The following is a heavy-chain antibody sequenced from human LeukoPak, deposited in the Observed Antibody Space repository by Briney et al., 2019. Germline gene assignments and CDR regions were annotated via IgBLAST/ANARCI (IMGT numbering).Heavy chain of an antibody. Sequence: SGTLSLTCTVSGNSISSGDYYWSWIRQPAGKGLEWIGRIYTSGSTTYNPSLKSRVTVSGDTSENQFSLRLSSVTAADTAVYYCARASYSYDISGWVPFDYWGQGTLVTVSS. J-gene: IGHJ4*02. CDR1: GNSISSGDYY. D-gene: IGHD3-22*01. CDR3: ARASYSYDISGWVPFDY. V-gene: IGHV4-61*02. CDR2: IYTSGST.